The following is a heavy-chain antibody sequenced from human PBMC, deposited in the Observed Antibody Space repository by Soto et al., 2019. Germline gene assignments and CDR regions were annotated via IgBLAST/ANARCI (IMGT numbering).Heavy chain of an antibody. D-gene: IGHD5-12*01. CDR2: IYYSGST. Sequence: QVQLQESGPGLVKPSQTLSLTCTVSGGSISSGGYYWSWIRQHPGKGLEWIGYIYYSGSTYYNPPLKRRVTISVDPFKHQCSLKLSSVTAADTAVYYCARDSSSGYRGTFDYWGQGTLVSVSS. J-gene: IGHJ4*02. CDR3: ARDSSSGYRGTFDY. CDR1: GGSISSGGYY. V-gene: IGHV4-31*03.